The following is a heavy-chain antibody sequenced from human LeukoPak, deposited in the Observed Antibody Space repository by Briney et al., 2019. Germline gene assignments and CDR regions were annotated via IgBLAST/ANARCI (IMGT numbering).Heavy chain of an antibody. D-gene: IGHD2-15*01. CDR1: GFTFDDYG. CDR2: ISSSSSYI. V-gene: IGHV3-21*01. J-gene: IGHJ4*02. CDR3: ARDRVVVAAIDY. Sequence: GGSLRLSCAASGFTFDDYGMSWVRQAPGKGLEWVSSISSSSSYIYYADSVKGRFTISRDNAKNSLYLQMNSLRAEDTAVYYCARDRVVVAAIDYWGQGTLVTVSS.